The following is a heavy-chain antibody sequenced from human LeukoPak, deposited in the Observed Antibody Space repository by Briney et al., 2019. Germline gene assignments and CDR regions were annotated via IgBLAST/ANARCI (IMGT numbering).Heavy chain of an antibody. CDR3: ASFYYGSGSYSVY. V-gene: IGHV4-38-2*02. CDR2: FHHGGST. D-gene: IGHD3-10*01. J-gene: IGHJ4*02. Sequence: SETLSLTCTVSGYSISTGYYWDWIRQPPGKGLEWIGTFHHGGSTYYNPSLKSRVTISVDTSKNQFSLKLSSVTAADTAVYYCASFYYGSGSYSVYWGQGTLVTVSS. CDR1: GYSISTGYY.